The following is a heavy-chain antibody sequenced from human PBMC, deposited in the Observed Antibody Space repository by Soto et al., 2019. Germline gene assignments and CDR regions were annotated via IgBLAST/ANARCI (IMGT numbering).Heavy chain of an antibody. D-gene: IGHD6-6*01. CDR2: IYPGDSDT. J-gene: IGHJ6*02. CDR3: ARQLGIGARLANYYYGMDV. CDR1: GYSFTSYW. V-gene: IGHV5-51*01. Sequence: GESLKISCKGSGYSFTSYWIGWVRQMPGKGLEWMGIIYPGDSDTRYSPSSQGQVTISADKSISTAYLQWSSLKASDTAMYYCARQLGIGARLANYYYGMDVWGQGTTVTVSS.